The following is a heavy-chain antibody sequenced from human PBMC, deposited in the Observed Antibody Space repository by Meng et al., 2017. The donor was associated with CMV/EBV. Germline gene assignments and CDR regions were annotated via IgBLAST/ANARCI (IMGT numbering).Heavy chain of an antibody. Sequence: GESLKISCAASGFIFNSYAMTWVRQAPGKGLDWVSVISGSGTTTHYADSVEGRFTISRDNAKNSLYLQMNSLRAEDTAVYYCARGRKGRFDYWGQGTLVTAPQ. V-gene: IGHV3-23*01. J-gene: IGHJ4*02. CDR3: ARGRKGRFDY. CDR1: GFIFNSYA. D-gene: IGHD1-14*01. CDR2: ISGSGTTT.